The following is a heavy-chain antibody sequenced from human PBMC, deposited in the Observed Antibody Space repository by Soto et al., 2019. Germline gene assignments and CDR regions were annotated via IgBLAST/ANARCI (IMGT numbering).Heavy chain of an antibody. Sequence: SETQSLTCTVSGVDISSGGDYWSWIRQHPGKGLEWIGYIYYSGSTYYNPSLKSRVTISVDTSKNQFSLKLSSVTAADTAVYYCAREGYGSAHGMDVWGQGTTVTVSS. CDR1: GVDISSGGDY. CDR2: IYYSGST. V-gene: IGHV4-31*03. J-gene: IGHJ6*02. CDR3: AREGYGSAHGMDV. D-gene: IGHD3-10*01.